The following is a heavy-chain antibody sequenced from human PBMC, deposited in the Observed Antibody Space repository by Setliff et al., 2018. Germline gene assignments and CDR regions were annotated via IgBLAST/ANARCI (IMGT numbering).Heavy chain of an antibody. CDR2: ISPYSGNT. CDR3: VRSSAPQVVLAADFDF. D-gene: IGHD6-19*01. Sequence: GASVKVSCKTSGFGFTTFGFSWVRQAPGQGLECLGSISPYSGNTNYPQWLQDRVTMTIDTSATTVYMELQSLRSDDTAVYYCVRSSAPQVVLAADFDFWGQGTPVTVSS. J-gene: IGHJ4*02. CDR1: GFGFTTFG. V-gene: IGHV1-18*01.